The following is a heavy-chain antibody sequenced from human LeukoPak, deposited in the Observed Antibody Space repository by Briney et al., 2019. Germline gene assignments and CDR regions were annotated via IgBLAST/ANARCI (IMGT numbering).Heavy chain of an antibody. Sequence: SGTLSLTCAVSGGSISSSNWWSWVRQPPGKGLEWIGEIYHSGSTNYNPSFKSRVTISLDTSRNQFSLKLNSVTAADTAVYYCAKSNGYGLIDIWGQGTMVTVSS. J-gene: IGHJ3*02. V-gene: IGHV4-4*02. CDR1: GGSISSSNW. D-gene: IGHD3-10*01. CDR2: IYHSGST. CDR3: AKSNGYGLIDI.